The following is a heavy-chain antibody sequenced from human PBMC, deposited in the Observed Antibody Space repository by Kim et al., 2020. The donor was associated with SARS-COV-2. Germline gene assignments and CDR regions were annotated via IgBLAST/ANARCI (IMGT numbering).Heavy chain of an antibody. D-gene: IGHD2-2*03. CDR1: GFTFTGYA. CDR2: IDGSDGTT. V-gene: IGHV3-23*01. Sequence: GGSLRLSCTTSGFTFTGYAMSWVRQAPGKGLEWVSSIDGSDGTTYYVDSVKGRFTISRDNSKNTLYLQMNSLRADDTAVYYCMKGGWGWIWDHWGQGTRGHRLL. CDR3: MKGGWGWIWDH. J-gene: IGHJ4*02.